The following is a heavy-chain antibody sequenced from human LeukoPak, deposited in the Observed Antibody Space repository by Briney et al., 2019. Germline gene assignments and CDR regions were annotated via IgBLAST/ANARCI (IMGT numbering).Heavy chain of an antibody. V-gene: IGHV3-21*01. J-gene: IGHJ6*03. CDR1: GFSFSSYN. D-gene: IGHD1-26*01. CDR3: ARDPYSGAYGNTYYYYMDV. Sequence: GGSLRLSCGASGFSFSSYNMDWVSQTPGKGLEWISSITTSSTYTFYADSVKGRFTISRDNARNSLYLQMNSLTAEDTAVYYCARDPYSGAYGNTYYYYMDVWGKGTTVTISS. CDR2: ITTSSTYT.